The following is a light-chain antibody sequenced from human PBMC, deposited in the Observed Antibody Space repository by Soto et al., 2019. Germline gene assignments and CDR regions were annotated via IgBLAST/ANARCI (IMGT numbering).Light chain of an antibody. Sequence: DIQMTQSPSSLSASVGDRVTITCRASQSISNYLNWYQQKPGKDPSLLIYAASSLHSGVPSRFSASGSGTDATLTISSLQPEDFATYYCQQTYSTPFGPGTKVDI. CDR2: AAS. J-gene: IGKJ3*01. CDR3: QQTYSTP. CDR1: QSISNY. V-gene: IGKV1-39*01.